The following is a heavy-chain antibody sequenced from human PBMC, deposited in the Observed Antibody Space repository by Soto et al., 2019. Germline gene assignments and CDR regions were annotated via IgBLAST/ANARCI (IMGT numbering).Heavy chain of an antibody. D-gene: IGHD6-19*01. Sequence: SETLSLTCTVSGGSISSYYWSWVRQPPGKGLEWIGYIYYRGSTNYNPSLNSRVTISVDTSKNQFSLKLSSVTAADTAVYYCARLTPQWPYFDYWGQGTLVTVSS. CDR3: ARLTPQWPYFDY. CDR2: IYYRGST. V-gene: IGHV4-59*08. CDR1: GGSISSYY. J-gene: IGHJ4*02.